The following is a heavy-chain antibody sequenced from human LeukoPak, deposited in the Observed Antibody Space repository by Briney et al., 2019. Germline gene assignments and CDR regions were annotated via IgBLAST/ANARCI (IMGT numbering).Heavy chain of an antibody. CDR1: GFTFSGSA. V-gene: IGHV3-73*01. CDR2: IRSTANGYAT. J-gene: IGHJ3*02. Sequence: GGSLRLSCAASGFTFSGSALHWVRQASGKGLEWVGRIRSTANGYATAYAASVKGRFTISRDNSKNTLYLQMNSLRAEDTAVYYCARVLPSKGDAFDIWGQGTMVTVSS. D-gene: IGHD4-11*01. CDR3: ARVLPSKGDAFDI.